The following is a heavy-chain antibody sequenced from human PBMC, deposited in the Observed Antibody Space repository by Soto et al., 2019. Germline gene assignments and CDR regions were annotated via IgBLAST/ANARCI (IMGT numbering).Heavy chain of an antibody. J-gene: IGHJ4*02. CDR2: LYYSGT. CDR1: GGSISSGDYH. D-gene: IGHD3-22*01. CDR3: ASLYYYDSSGQGVY. Sequence: SETQSLTCPVSGGSISSGDYHWNWLRQHPGKGLEWIGYLYYSGTYYNPSLESRVAISVDTSKNQFSLKLSSVTAADTAVYYCASLYYYDSSGQGVYWGQGTLVTVSS. V-gene: IGHV4-31*03.